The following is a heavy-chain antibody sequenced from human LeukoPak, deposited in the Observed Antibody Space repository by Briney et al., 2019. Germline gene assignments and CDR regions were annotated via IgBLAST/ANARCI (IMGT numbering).Heavy chain of an antibody. CDR3: AKAGSGSYTFDY. Sequence: GGSLRLSCAASGFTVSSNYMSWVRQAPGKGLEWVSAISGSGGSTYYADSVKGRFTISRDNSKNTLYLQMNSLRAEDTAVYYCAKAGSGSYTFDYWGQGTLVTVSS. CDR2: ISGSGGST. CDR1: GFTVSSNY. J-gene: IGHJ4*02. D-gene: IGHD1-26*01. V-gene: IGHV3-23*01.